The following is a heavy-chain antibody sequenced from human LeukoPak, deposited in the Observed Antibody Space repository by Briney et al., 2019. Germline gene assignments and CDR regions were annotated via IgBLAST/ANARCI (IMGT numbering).Heavy chain of an antibody. D-gene: IGHD2-21*02. Sequence: PGGSLRLPCDASGFTFSSDAMNWVRQAPGKGLEWVSTISGSGGSTYYADCVTGGFTVSRYNSKNTVDLQMNNLRVDDTAIYYCAKDHANTPVVTQWGQGILVSVSS. CDR3: AKDHANTPVVTQ. V-gene: IGHV3-23*01. J-gene: IGHJ4*02. CDR1: GFTFSSDA. CDR2: ISGSGGST.